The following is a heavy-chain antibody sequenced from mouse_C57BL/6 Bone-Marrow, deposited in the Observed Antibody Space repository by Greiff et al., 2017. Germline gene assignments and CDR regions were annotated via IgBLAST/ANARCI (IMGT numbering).Heavy chain of an antibody. D-gene: IGHD3-1*01. CDR1: GYAFSSSW. J-gene: IGHJ3*01. V-gene: IGHV1-82*01. CDR2: IYPGDGDT. Sequence: VQLQQSGPELVKPGASAKISCKASGYAFSSSWMNWVKQRPGKGLEWIGRIYPGDGDTNYNGKFKGKATLTADKSSSTAYMQLSSLTSEDSAVYFCARGQLAFAYWGQGTLVTVSA. CDR3: ARGQLAFAY.